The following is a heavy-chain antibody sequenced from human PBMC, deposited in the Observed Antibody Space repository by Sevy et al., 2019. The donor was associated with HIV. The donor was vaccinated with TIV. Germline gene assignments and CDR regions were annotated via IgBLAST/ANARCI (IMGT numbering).Heavy chain of an antibody. J-gene: IGHJ6*02. V-gene: IGHV4-34*01. D-gene: IGHD3-3*01. CDR3: ARGVPTTSSYDFWSGYYSYYYYGMDV. CDR2: INHSGST. Sequence: SETLSLTCAVYGGSFSGYYWSWIRQPPGKGLEWIGEINHSGSTNYNPSLKSRVTISVDTSKNQFSRKLSSVTAADPAVYYCARGVPTTSSYDFWSGYYSYYYYGMDVWGQGTTVTVSS. CDR1: GGSFSGYY.